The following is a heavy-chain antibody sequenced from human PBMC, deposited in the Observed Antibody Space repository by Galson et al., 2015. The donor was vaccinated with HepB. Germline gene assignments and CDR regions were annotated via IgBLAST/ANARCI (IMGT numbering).Heavy chain of an antibody. D-gene: IGHD6-19*01. V-gene: IGHV3-30-3*01. CDR2: ISYDGSNK. Sequence: SLRLSCAASGFTFSSYAMHWVRQAPGKGLEWVAVISYDGSNKYYADSVKGRFTISRDNSKNTLYLQMNSLRAEDTAVYYCARAEQEQWLDNDYWGQGTLVTVSS. J-gene: IGHJ4*02. CDR3: ARAEQEQWLDNDY. CDR1: GFTFSSYA.